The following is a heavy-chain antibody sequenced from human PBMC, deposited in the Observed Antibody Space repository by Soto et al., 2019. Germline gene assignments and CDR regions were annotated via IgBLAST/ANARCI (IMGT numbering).Heavy chain of an antibody. J-gene: IGHJ4*02. V-gene: IGHV1-18*01. Sequence: QVQLVQSGGEVKKPGASVTVSCKASGYTFINYHITWVRQAPGQGLEWMAWINTYNGMTDYAQRFPGRVTMTRDTSTSTAYMALRNRGSDATAVYFCAKSPRGEMATDWGQGTLVTVSS. CDR1: GYTFINYH. D-gene: IGHD5-12*01. CDR3: AKSPRGEMATD. CDR2: INTYNGMT.